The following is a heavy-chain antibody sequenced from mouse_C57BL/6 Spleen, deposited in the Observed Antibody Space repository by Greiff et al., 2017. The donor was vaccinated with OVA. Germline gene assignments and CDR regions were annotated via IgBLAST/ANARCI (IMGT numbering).Heavy chain of an antibody. Sequence: QVQLQQPGAELVRPGSSVKLSCKASGYTFTSYWMQWVKQRPIQGLEWIGNIDPSDSETHYNQKFKDKATLTVDKSSSTAYMQLSSLTSEDSAVYYWSREGVTTVVAPGFAYWGQGTLVTVSA. CDR2: IDPSDSET. J-gene: IGHJ3*01. D-gene: IGHD1-1*01. V-gene: IGHV1-52*01. CDR1: GYTFTSYW. CDR3: SREGVTTVVAPGFAY.